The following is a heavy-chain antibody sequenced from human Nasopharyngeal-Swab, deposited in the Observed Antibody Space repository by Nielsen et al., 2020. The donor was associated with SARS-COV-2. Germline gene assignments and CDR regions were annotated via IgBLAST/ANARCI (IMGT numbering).Heavy chain of an antibody. D-gene: IGHD3-22*01. CDR1: GFTFSSYG. CDR3: ARDGDDYYDTYDAFDI. J-gene: IGHJ3*02. CDR2: ISYDGSNK. Sequence: GESLKISCAASGFTFSSYGIHWVRQVPGKGLEWVAVISYDGSNKYYADSVKGRFTISRDNSKNTLYLQMNSLRAEDTAVYYCARDGDDYYDTYDAFDIWGQGTMVTVSS. V-gene: IGHV3-30*03.